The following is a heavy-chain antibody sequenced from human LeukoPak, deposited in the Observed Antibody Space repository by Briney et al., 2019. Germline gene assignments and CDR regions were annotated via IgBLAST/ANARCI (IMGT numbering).Heavy chain of an antibody. Sequence: SGPTLVNPTQTLTLTCTFSGFSLSTRGMCVSWIRQPPGKALEWLSLIDWDDDKYYSTSLKTRLTISKDTSQNQVVLTVTNMDHVDTATYYCARSGSVRDSSGYDFDYWGQGTLVTVSS. CDR1: GFSLSTRGMC. D-gene: IGHD3-22*01. CDR3: ARSGSVRDSSGYDFDY. V-gene: IGHV2-70*01. CDR2: IDWDDDK. J-gene: IGHJ4*02.